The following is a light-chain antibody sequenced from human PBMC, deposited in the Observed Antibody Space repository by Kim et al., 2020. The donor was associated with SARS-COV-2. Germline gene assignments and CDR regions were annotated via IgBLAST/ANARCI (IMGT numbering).Light chain of an antibody. J-gene: IGLJ3*02. CDR1: TSNIVNNY. V-gene: IGLV1-51*01. CDR3: GTWDSSLSARV. CDR2: DNN. Sequence: GPRVTISCSGNTSNIVNNYVSWYQQLPGTAPKLLIYDNNKRPSGIPDRFSGSKSGTSATLGITGLQTGDEADYYCGTWDSSLSARVFGGGTKLTVL.